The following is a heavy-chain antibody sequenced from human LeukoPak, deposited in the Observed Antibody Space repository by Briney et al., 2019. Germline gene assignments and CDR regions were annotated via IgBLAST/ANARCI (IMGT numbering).Heavy chain of an antibody. CDR3: ARDQGRGYDILTGPPGYYGMDV. CDR2: ISSSSSYI. Sequence: MAGGSLRLSCAASGCTFSSYSMNWVRQAPGKGLEWVSSISSSSSYIYYADSVKGRFTISRDNAKNSLYLQMNSLRAEDTAVYYCARDQGRGYDILTGPPGYYGMDVWGQGTTVTVSS. CDR1: GCTFSSYS. D-gene: IGHD3-9*01. V-gene: IGHV3-21*01. J-gene: IGHJ6*02.